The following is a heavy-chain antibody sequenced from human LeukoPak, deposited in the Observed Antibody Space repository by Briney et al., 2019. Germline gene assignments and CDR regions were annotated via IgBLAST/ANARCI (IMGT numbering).Heavy chain of an antibody. Sequence: ASVKVSCKASGYTFSSYGISWVRQAPGQGLEWMGWISAYNGNTNYRQKLQGRVTMTTDTFTGTAYMDLRSLRSDDTAIYYCARDSPDGSGTYYNDSPDYWGQGTPVTVSS. J-gene: IGHJ4*02. CDR2: ISAYNGNT. CDR1: GYTFSSYG. D-gene: IGHD3-10*01. CDR3: ARDSPDGSGTYYNDSPDY. V-gene: IGHV1-18*01.